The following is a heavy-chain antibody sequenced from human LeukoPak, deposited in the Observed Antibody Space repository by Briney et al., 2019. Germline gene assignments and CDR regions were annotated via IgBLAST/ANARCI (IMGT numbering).Heavy chain of an antibody. V-gene: IGHV1-8*02. J-gene: IGHJ4*02. Sequence: ASVKVSCKASGYTFTSYDINWVRQATGQGLEWMGWMNPNSGNTGYAQKFQGRVTITSNTSISTAYMELSSLRSEDTAVYYCARAPRHCSSTSCYTENFDYWGQGTLVTVSS. D-gene: IGHD2-2*02. CDR2: MNPNSGNT. CDR1: GYTFTSYD. CDR3: ARAPRHCSSTSCYTENFDY.